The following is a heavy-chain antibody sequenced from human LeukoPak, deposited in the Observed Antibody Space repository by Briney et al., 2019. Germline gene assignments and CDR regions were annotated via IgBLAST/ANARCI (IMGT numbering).Heavy chain of an antibody. CDR3: ARRNDFDI. CDR1: GGSFSGYY. CDR2: INHSGST. J-gene: IGHJ3*02. V-gene: IGHV4-34*01. Sequence: PSETLSLTCTAYGGSFSGYYWSWIRQPPGKGLEWIGEINHSGSTDYNPSVKSRVTISADTSKNQFSLKLTSVTAADTAIYYCARRNDFDIWGQGTMVTVSS.